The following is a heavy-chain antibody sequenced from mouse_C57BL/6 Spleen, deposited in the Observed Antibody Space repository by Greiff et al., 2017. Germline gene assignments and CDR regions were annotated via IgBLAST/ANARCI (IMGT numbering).Heavy chain of an antibody. CDR1: GYTFTSYT. V-gene: IGHV1-4*01. CDR3: ARCYYGYDALDY. J-gene: IGHJ4*01. Sequence: VKLQQSGAELVRPGASVKMSCKASGYTFTSYTMHWVNQSPGQGLEWIGYINTSSGYTKYNQKLEDKATLTADKSSSTAYMQLSSLTSEDATVYYCARCYYGYDALDYWGQGTSVTVSS. CDR2: INTSSGYT. D-gene: IGHD2-1*01.